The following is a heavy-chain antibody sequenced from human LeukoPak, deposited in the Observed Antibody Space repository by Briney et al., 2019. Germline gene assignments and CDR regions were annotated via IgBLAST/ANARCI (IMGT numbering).Heavy chain of an antibody. J-gene: IGHJ6*03. CDR3: ARDLIRFLEWLLIYYYYYMDV. CDR2: INPNSGGT. V-gene: IGHV1-2*02. CDR1: GDTFTGYY. D-gene: IGHD3-3*01. Sequence: ASVKVSCKASGDTFTGYYMHWVRQAPGQGLEWMGWINPNSGGTNYAQKFQGRVTMTRDTSISTAYMELSRLRSDDTAVYYCARDLIRFLEWLLIYYYYYMDVWGKGTTVTVSS.